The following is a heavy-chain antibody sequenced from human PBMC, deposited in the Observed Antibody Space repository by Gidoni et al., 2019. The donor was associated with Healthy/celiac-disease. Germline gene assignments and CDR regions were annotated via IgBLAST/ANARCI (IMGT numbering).Heavy chain of an antibody. CDR3: ARVGQQQLYYFDY. Sequence: EVQLVESGGGLIQPGGSLRLPCAAFRFPVSSNSMSWVRQAPGKGLEWVSVIDIGGSTYYADSVKGRFTISRDNSKNTLYLQMNSLRAEDTAVYYCARVGQQQLYYFDYWGQGTLVTVSS. J-gene: IGHJ4*02. CDR2: IDIGGST. CDR1: RFPVSSNS. D-gene: IGHD6-13*01. V-gene: IGHV3-53*01.